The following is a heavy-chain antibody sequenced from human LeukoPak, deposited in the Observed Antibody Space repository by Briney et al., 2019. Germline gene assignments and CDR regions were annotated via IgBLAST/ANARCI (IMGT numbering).Heavy chain of an antibody. Sequence: ASVKVSCKASGYTFTGYYMHWVRQAPGQGVEWMGWINPNSGGTNYAQKFQGRVTMTRDTSISTAYMELSRLRSDDTAVYYCARAGYDILTGYYHPLDHWGQGTLVTVSS. CDR3: ARAGYDILTGYYHPLDH. D-gene: IGHD3-9*01. CDR2: INPNSGGT. V-gene: IGHV1-2*02. J-gene: IGHJ4*02. CDR1: GYTFTGYY.